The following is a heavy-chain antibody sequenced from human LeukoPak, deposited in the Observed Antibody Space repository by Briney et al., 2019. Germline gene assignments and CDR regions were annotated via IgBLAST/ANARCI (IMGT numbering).Heavy chain of an antibody. Sequence: GASVKVSCKASGYTFTSYYMHWVRQAPGQGLEWMGIINPSGGSTSYAQKFQGRVTMTRDTSTSTVYMELSSLRSEDTAVYYCARAILTPSGYVWHFDLWGRGTLVTVSS. CDR2: INPSGGST. V-gene: IGHV1-46*01. D-gene: IGHD3-3*01. CDR3: ARAILTPSGYVWHFDL. J-gene: IGHJ2*01. CDR1: GYTFTSYY.